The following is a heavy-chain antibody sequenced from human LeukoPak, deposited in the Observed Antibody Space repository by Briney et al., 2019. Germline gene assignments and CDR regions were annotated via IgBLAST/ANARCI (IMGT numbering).Heavy chain of an antibody. CDR1: GGSISSYY. Sequence: SETLSLTCTVSGGSISSYYWSWIRQPPGKGLEWIGYIYYSGSTNYNPSLKSRVTISVDTSKNQFSLKLSSVTAADTAVYYCARGNHRVGATVFDHWGQGTLVTVSS. D-gene: IGHD1-26*01. CDR3: ARGNHRVGATVFDH. V-gene: IGHV4-59*01. CDR2: IYYSGST. J-gene: IGHJ4*02.